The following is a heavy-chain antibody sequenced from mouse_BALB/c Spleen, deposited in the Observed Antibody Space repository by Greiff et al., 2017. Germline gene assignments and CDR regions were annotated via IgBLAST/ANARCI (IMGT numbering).Heavy chain of an antibody. CDR1: GFNIKDYY. CDR3: ARHYGSSYWFAY. CDR2: IDPENGNT. J-gene: IGHJ3*01. Sequence: VQLQQSGAELVRPGALVKLSCKASGFNIKDYYMHWVKQRPEQGLEWIGWIDPENGNTIYDPKIQGKASITADTSSNTAYLQLSSLTSEDTAVYYCARHYGSSYWFAYWGQGTLVTVSA. D-gene: IGHD1-1*01. V-gene: IGHV14-1*02.